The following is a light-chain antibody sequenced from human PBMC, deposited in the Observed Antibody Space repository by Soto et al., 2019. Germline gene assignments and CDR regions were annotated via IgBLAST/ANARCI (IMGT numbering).Light chain of an antibody. CDR2: DAY. Sequence: EIVMTQSPATLSVSPGERVTLSCRASQGVGSTLAWYRQQPGQAPRLLIYDAYIRATGVPARFSGSGSGTEFTLTISSLEPEDFAVYYCQQRKSWPAITFGQGTRLEIK. CDR1: QGVGST. CDR3: QQRKSWPAIT. V-gene: IGKV3-15*01. J-gene: IGKJ5*01.